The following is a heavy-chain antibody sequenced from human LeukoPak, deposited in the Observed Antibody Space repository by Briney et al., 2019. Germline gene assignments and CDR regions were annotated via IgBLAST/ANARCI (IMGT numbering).Heavy chain of an antibody. V-gene: IGHV4-61*02. CDR3: ASLGGSYS. CDR1: GGSISSGSYY. Sequence: SQTLSLTCTVSGGSISSGSYYWSWIRQPAGKGLEWIGRIYTSRSTNYNPSLKSRVTISVDTSKNQFSLKLSSVTAADTAVYYCASLGGSYSWGQGTLVTVSS. J-gene: IGHJ5*02. D-gene: IGHD3-10*01. CDR2: IYTSRST.